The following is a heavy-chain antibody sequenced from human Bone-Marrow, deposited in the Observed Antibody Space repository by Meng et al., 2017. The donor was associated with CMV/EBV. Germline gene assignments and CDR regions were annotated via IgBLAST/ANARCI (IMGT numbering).Heavy chain of an antibody. CDR1: GYSFTSYY. V-gene: IGHV1-2*02. Sequence: QVHLVQAGAEVKKPGASVKVSCKAAGYSFTSYYIHWVRQAPGQGLEWMGWINPNSGGTNYAQKFQGRVTMTRDTSISTAYMELSRLRSDDTAVYYCARDLDYGDYASDYWGQGTLVTVSS. J-gene: IGHJ4*02. CDR2: INPNSGGT. D-gene: IGHD4-17*01. CDR3: ARDLDYGDYASDY.